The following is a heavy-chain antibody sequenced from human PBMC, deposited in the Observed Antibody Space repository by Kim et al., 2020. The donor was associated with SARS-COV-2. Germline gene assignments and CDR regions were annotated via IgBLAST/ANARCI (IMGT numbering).Heavy chain of an antibody. CDR1: GGSISSGSYY. CDR2: IYTSGST. V-gene: IGHV4-61*02. J-gene: IGHJ5*02. D-gene: IGHD4-17*01. Sequence: SETLSLTCTVSGGSISSGSYYWSWIRQPAGKGLEWIGRIYTSGSTNYNPSLKSRVTISVDTSKNQFSLKLSSVTAADTAVYYCARDLPYGDYVGFDPWGQGTLVTVSS. CDR3: ARDLPYGDYVGFDP.